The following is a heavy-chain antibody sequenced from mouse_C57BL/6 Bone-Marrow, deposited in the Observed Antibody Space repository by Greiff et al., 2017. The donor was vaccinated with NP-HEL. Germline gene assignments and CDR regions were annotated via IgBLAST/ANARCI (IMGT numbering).Heavy chain of an antibody. V-gene: IGHV1-26*01. Sequence: VQLQQSGPELVKPGASVKISCKASGYTFTDYYMNWVKQSHGKSLEWIGDINPNNGGTSYNQKFKGKATLTVDKSSSTAYMELRSLTSEDSAVYYCARKYYYGSRVSWFAYWGQGTLVTVSA. D-gene: IGHD1-1*01. CDR2: INPNNGGT. CDR3: ARKYYYGSRVSWFAY. CDR1: GYTFTDYY. J-gene: IGHJ3*01.